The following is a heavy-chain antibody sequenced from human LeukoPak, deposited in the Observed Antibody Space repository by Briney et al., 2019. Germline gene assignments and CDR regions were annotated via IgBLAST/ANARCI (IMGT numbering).Heavy chain of an antibody. Sequence: PSETLSLTCTVSGGSISSYYWNWIRQPPGEGLEWIGFIYYSGTTNYNPSLKSRVTISVDTSKNQFSLKLSSVTAADTAVYYCARGGSYVWGSYRLKSWFDPWGQGTLVTVSS. D-gene: IGHD3-16*02. J-gene: IGHJ5*02. CDR1: GGSISSYY. CDR2: IYYSGTT. CDR3: ARGGSYVWGSYRLKSWFDP. V-gene: IGHV4-59*01.